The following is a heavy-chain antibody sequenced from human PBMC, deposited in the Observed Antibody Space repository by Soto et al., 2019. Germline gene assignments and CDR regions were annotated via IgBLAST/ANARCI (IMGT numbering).Heavy chain of an antibody. J-gene: IGHJ5*02. Sequence: QVQLQESGPGLVKPSQTLSLTCTVSGVSISSGDYYWSWIRHPGEGLEWIGYIYYTGNTYYNPSLQSRVTISLDSSKNQFSLKLSSVTAADTAVYYCARWRTNARGDHDHWGQGTLVTVSS. V-gene: IGHV4-31*03. CDR1: GVSISSGDYY. CDR2: IYYTGNT. D-gene: IGHD2-21*02. CDR3: ARWRTNARGDHDH.